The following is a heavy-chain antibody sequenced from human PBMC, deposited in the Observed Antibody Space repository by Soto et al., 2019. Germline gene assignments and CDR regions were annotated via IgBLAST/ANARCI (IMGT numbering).Heavy chain of an antibody. V-gene: IGHV3-48*01. CDR1: GFTFSSYS. CDR3: ARDQGYGDYGGDY. D-gene: IGHD4-17*01. Sequence: GGSLRLSCAASGFTFSSYSMNWVRQAPGKGLEWVSYISSSSSTIYYADSVKGRFTISRDNAKNSLYLQMNSLRAEDTAVYYCARDQGYGDYGGDYWGQGTLVTVSS. J-gene: IGHJ4*02. CDR2: ISSSSSTI.